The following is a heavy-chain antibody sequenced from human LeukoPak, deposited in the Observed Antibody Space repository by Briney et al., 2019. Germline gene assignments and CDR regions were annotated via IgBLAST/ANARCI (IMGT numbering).Heavy chain of an antibody. D-gene: IGHD3-3*02. CDR3: AGGDFHFWSGYQAPDYYYMDV. CDR2: MNPIRGIT. J-gene: IGHJ6*03. Sequence: SSVKVSCQASGYTFNSYEIKWVRQATGQGLEWMGWMNPIRGITVYAQKYQGRVTMTRNTSISTAYMELSSLRSEDTGVYYCAGGDFHFWSGYQAPDYYYMDVWGKGTTVTLSS. V-gene: IGHV1-8*01. CDR1: GYTFNSYE.